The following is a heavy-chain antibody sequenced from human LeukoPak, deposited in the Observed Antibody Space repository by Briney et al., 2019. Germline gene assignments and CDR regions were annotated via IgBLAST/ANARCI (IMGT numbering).Heavy chain of an antibody. CDR1: GGSISSYY. V-gene: IGHV4-59*01. D-gene: IGHD3-9*01. J-gene: IGHJ6*02. Sequence: SETLSLTCTVSGGSISSYYWSWIRQPPGKGLEWIGYIYYSGSTNYNPSLKSRVTISVDTSKNLFSLKLSSVTAADTAVYYCARGYFDWLFYMDVWGQGTTVTVSS. CDR3: ARGYFDWLFYMDV. CDR2: IYYSGST.